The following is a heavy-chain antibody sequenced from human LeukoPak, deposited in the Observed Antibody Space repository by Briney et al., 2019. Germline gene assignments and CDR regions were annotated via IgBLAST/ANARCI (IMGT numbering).Heavy chain of an antibody. Sequence: WGSLRLSCAASGFTFSSYAMTWIRQAPGKGLEWISNISGSGGYNSYADSVRGRFTISRDNSKNTVYLQMNSLRAEETAVFYCAKKVGGVPINQSHLLDYWGQGTLVTVSS. CDR2: ISGSGGYN. D-gene: IGHD3-3*01. J-gene: IGHJ4*02. V-gene: IGHV3-23*01. CDR3: AKKVGGVPINQSHLLDY. CDR1: GFTFSSYA.